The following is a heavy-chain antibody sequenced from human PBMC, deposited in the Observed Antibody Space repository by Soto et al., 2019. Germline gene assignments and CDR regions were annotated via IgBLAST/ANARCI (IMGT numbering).Heavy chain of an antibody. CDR2: IYYSGGT. CDR3: ARVAKEYRGISFDS. J-gene: IGHJ4*02. CDR1: GGSIISYY. D-gene: IGHD1-20*01. V-gene: IGHV4-59*01. Sequence: SETLCLTCTVSGGSIISYYWAWIRQPPGKGLEWIGYIYYSGGTNYNPPLESRVTISVDRSRNQFSLRLTSVTAADTAIYYCARVAKEYRGISFDSWGQGTLVTVSS.